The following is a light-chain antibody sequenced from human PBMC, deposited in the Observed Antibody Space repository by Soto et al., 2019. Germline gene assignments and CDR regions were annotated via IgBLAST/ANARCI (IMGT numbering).Light chain of an antibody. CDR3: ISYTDRQSYV. J-gene: IGLJ1*01. V-gene: IGLV2-14*03. CDR1: SSDIGGYNY. Sequence: QSVLTQPASVSGSPGQSVTISCIGTSSDIGGYNYVSWYQQFPGKTPKLMIYAVSDRPPGVSDRFSGSKSGITASLTISGLQTEDEADYYCISYTDRQSYVFGTGTKVTVL. CDR2: AVS.